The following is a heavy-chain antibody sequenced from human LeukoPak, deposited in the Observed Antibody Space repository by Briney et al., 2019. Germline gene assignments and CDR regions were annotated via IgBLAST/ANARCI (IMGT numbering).Heavy chain of an antibody. Sequence: GASVKVSCKASGGTFSSYAINWVRQAPGQGLEWMGRIIPVRDIPRYAQKFQGRITITADKSTSTAYVELSSLISEDSAVYYCALGSGYYSPDHWCQGTLVTVSS. CDR1: GGTFSSYA. D-gene: IGHD3-22*01. J-gene: IGHJ5*02. CDR2: IIPVRDIP. CDR3: ALGSGYYSPDH. V-gene: IGHV1-69*04.